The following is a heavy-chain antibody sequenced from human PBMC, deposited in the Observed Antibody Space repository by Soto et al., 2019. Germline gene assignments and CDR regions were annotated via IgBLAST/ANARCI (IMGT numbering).Heavy chain of an antibody. D-gene: IGHD4-17*01. V-gene: IGHV4-31*03. CDR2: ISHSGIT. Sequence: TLSLTCTVSGGSFTTGCYYWSWIRQNPGKGLEWIGYISHSGITEYNPSLNSRLTLSIDTSKNQFSLEMTSVTAADTAVHYCARLSHDYFYGWLDPWGQGIPVTVSS. J-gene: IGHJ5*02. CDR3: ARLSHDYFYGWLDP. CDR1: GGSFTTGCYY.